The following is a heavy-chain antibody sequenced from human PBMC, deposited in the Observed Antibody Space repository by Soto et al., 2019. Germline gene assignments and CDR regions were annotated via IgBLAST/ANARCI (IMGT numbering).Heavy chain of an antibody. D-gene: IGHD2-2*01. J-gene: IGHJ3*01. CDR1: GGTFSTYT. CDR2: IIPMLTVT. V-gene: IGHV1-69*02. CDR3: SIGSWSAETFDV. Sequence: QVHMEQSGAEVKKPGSSVKVSCKAAGGTFSTYTLIWVRQAPGQGLEWMGRIIPMLTVTNSAQKFEGRVTLTADKSTSTAFMELTSLTSDDKAGYYCSIGSWSAETFDVWGQGTMVTVSS.